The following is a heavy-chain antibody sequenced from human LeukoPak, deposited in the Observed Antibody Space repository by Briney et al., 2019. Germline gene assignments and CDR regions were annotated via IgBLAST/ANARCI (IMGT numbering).Heavy chain of an antibody. D-gene: IGHD3-22*01. CDR3: ARDVSPDYYDSSGYSLPDY. V-gene: IGHV3-23*01. CDR2: ISGSGGST. J-gene: IGHJ4*02. Sequence: GGSLRLSCAASGFTFSSYAMSWVRQAPGKGLEWVSAISGSGGSTYYADSVKGRFTISRDNSKNTLYLQMNSLRAEDTAVYYCARDVSPDYYDSSGYSLPDYWGQGTLVTVSS. CDR1: GFTFSSYA.